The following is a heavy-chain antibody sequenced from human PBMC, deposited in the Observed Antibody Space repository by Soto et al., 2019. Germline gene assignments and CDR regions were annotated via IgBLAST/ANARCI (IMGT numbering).Heavy chain of an antibody. Sequence: EVRLVESGGGVAHPGGSLRLSCAAAGFNFGSFWMHWVRQVPGKGLEWVAHINSEGSSTTYADSVKGRFTISRDNVKYTAWLQRNSLRAEDTAVYFCASTQGANWFEKWGQGTLVSVS. J-gene: IGHJ5*02. CDR1: GFNFGSFW. CDR3: ASTQGANWFEK. CDR2: INSEGSST. V-gene: IGHV3-74*03.